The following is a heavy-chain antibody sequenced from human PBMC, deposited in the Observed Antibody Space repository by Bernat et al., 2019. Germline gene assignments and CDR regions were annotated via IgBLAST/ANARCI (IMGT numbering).Heavy chain of an antibody. V-gene: IGHV4-39*01. D-gene: IGHD1-26*01. J-gene: IGHJ4*02. CDR1: GASISSMSYY. CDR2: IFYSGST. Sequence: QLQLQESGPGLVTPSETLSLTCTVSGASISSMSYYWGWIRQPPGRGLEWIGTIFYSGSTFYNPSLKSRVTLSVDTSKNQFSLKLNSVTAADTSVYYCARHYREDGSVSGGQGTLVTVSS. CDR3: ARHYREDGSVS.